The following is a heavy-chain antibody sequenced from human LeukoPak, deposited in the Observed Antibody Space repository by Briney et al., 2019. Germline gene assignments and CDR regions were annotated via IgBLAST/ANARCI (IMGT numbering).Heavy chain of an antibody. Sequence: PSETLSLTCTVSGGSISSSSYYWGWIRQPPGKGLEWIGSFYYTGSTYYNPSLKSRVTMSVDTSENQFSLKLSSVTAADTAVYYCARTAAAGTTRDAFDIWGQGTMVTVSS. J-gene: IGHJ3*02. V-gene: IGHV4-39*01. CDR3: ARTAAAGTTRDAFDI. CDR1: GGSISSSSYY. D-gene: IGHD6-13*01. CDR2: FYYTGST.